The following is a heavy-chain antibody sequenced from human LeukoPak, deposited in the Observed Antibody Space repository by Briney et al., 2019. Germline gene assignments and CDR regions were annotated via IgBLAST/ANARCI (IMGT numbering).Heavy chain of an antibody. Sequence: ASVKVSCKASGYTFTGYYMHWVRQAPGQGLEWMGWINPNSGGTNYAQKFQGRVTMTRDTSISTAYMELSGLRSDDTAVYYCAREDYGDYGTIDYWGQGTLVTVSS. D-gene: IGHD4-17*01. V-gene: IGHV1-2*02. CDR2: INPNSGGT. J-gene: IGHJ4*02. CDR3: AREDYGDYGTIDY. CDR1: GYTFTGYY.